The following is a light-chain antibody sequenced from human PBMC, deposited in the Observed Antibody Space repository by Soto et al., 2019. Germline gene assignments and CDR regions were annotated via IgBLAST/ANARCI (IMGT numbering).Light chain of an antibody. CDR3: QQYDNSPAVT. CDR2: GAS. J-gene: IGKJ1*01. Sequence: EIVLTQSPGTLSLSPGERATLSCRASQSISNYLAWYQQKPGQAPRLLIYGASSRATGIPDRFSGSGSGTDFPLTISRLEPEDFAVYYCQQYDNSPAVTFGQGTKVEIK. CDR1: QSISNY. V-gene: IGKV3-20*01.